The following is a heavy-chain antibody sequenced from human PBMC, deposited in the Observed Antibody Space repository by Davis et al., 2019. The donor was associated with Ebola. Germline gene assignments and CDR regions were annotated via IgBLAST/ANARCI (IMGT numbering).Heavy chain of an antibody. CDR3: ARGELLWFGEFLPGGMDV. D-gene: IGHD3-10*01. Sequence: ASVKVSCKASGYTFTGYHMHWVRQAPGQGLEWMGRMNPHSGGTNYAQKFQGRVTMTRDTSISTAYMELSRLRSDDTAVYYCARGELLWFGEFLPGGMDVWGKGTTVTVSS. CDR2: MNPHSGGT. CDR1: GYTFTGYH. V-gene: IGHV1-2*06. J-gene: IGHJ6*04.